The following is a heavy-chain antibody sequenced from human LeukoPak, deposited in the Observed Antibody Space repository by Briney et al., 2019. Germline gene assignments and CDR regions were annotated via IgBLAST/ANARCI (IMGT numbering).Heavy chain of an antibody. J-gene: IGHJ6*02. CDR2: IAGSSENT. CDR3: AKDISSGWPPDGMDV. D-gene: IGHD6-19*01. CDR1: GFTFKDYA. V-gene: IGHV3-23*01. Sequence: GGSLRLSCSASGFTFKDYAMTWVRQVPGKGLEWLATIAGSSENTHYTDSVKGRFTISRDNSKNTVFLQMNSLRAEDTAVYYCAKDISSGWPPDGMDVWGQGTTVTVSS.